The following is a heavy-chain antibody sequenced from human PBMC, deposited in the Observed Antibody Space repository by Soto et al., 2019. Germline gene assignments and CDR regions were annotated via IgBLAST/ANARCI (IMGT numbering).Heavy chain of an antibody. J-gene: IGHJ6*02. CDR1: GFTFTSSA. CDR3: AAVGSSWWDYYYGMDV. CDR2: IVVGSGNT. Sequence: ASVKVSCKASGFTFTSSAVQWVRQARGQSLERIGWIVVGSGNTNYAQKFQERVTITRDMSTSTAYMELSSLRSEDTAVYYCAAVGSSWWDYYYGMDVWGQGTTVTVSS. D-gene: IGHD6-13*01. V-gene: IGHV1-58*01.